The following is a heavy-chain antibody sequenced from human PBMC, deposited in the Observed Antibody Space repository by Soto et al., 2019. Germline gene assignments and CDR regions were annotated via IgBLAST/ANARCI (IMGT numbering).Heavy chain of an antibody. V-gene: IGHV1-18*01. CDR2: ISAYNGNT. J-gene: IGHJ5*02. CDR3: ARGHTSGGSSYNWFDP. Sequence: GASVKVSCKASGYTFTSYGISWVRQAPGQGLEWMGWISAYNGNTNYAQKLQGRVTMTTDTSTSTAYMELRSLRSDDTAVYYCARGHTSGGSSYNWFDPWGQGTLVTDSS. D-gene: IGHD2-15*01. CDR1: GYTFTSYG.